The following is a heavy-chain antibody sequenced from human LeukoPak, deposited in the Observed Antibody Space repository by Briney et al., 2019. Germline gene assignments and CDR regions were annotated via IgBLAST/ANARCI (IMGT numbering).Heavy chain of an antibody. J-gene: IGHJ4*02. CDR3: ATAEQLVPFDY. D-gene: IGHD6-6*01. CDR1: GYTFTSYW. V-gene: IGHV5-10-1*01. CDR2: IDPSDSYT. Sequence: PGESLKISCKGSGYTFTSYWIGWVRQMPGKGLEWMERIDPSDSYTNYSPSFQGHVTISADKSISTAYLQWSSLKASDTAMYYCATAEQLVPFDYWGQGTLVTVSS.